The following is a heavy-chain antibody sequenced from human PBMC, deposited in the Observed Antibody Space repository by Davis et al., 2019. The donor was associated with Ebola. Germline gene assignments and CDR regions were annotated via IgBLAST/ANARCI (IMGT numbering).Heavy chain of an antibody. CDR1: GFTFSNYE. Sequence: GESLKISCAASGFTFSNYEMHWVRLTPGKGLEWVGLSRNKENRYSTEYAASVRGRFTISRDDSKESLYLQMNSLRSEDTAVYYCVTENWYRFESWGQGTLVTVSS. CDR2: SRNKENRYST. CDR3: VTENWYRFES. V-gene: IGHV3-72*01. J-gene: IGHJ4*02. D-gene: IGHD1/OR15-1a*01.